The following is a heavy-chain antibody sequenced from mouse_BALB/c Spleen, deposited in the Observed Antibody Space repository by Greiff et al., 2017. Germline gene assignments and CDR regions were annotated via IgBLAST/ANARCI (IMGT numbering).Heavy chain of an antibody. J-gene: IGHJ2*01. CDR2: ISSGSSTI. V-gene: IGHV5-17*02. D-gene: IGHD1-1*01. CDR1: GFTFSSFG. Sequence: EVHLVESGGGLVQPGGSRKLSCAASGFTFSSFGMHWVRQAPEKGLEWVAYISSGSSTIYYADTVKGRFTISRDNPKNTLFLQMTSLRSEDTAMYYCARQGVTTVVAPFDYWGQGTTLTVSS. CDR3: ARQGVTTVVAPFDY.